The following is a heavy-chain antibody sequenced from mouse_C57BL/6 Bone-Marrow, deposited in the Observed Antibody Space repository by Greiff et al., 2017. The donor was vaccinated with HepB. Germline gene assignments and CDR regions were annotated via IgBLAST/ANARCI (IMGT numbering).Heavy chain of an antibody. CDR3: ARYDYERGKAMDY. Sequence: VQLQRSGPELVKPGASVKMSCKASGYTFTDYNMHWVKQSHGKSLEWIGYINPNNGGTSYNQKFKGKATLTVNKSASTAYMELRSLTSEDSAVYYCARYDYERGKAMDYWGQGTSVTVSS. CDR2: INPNNGGT. V-gene: IGHV1-22*01. J-gene: IGHJ4*01. D-gene: IGHD2-4*01. CDR1: GYTFTDYN.